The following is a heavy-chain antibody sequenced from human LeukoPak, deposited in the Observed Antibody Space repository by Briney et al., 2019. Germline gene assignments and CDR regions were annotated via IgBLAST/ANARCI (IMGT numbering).Heavy chain of an antibody. Sequence: PGGSLRLSCAASGFTFSSYEMRWVCQAPRKGLEWVSYIGSSGGPIYYPDSVKGRFTISRDNAKNSLYLQMNSLRAEDTAVYYCARDSSGWGFYFDSWGQGTLAAVSS. D-gene: IGHD6-19*01. V-gene: IGHV3-48*03. CDR3: ARDSSGWGFYFDS. CDR2: IGSSGGPI. J-gene: IGHJ4*02. CDR1: GFTFSSYE.